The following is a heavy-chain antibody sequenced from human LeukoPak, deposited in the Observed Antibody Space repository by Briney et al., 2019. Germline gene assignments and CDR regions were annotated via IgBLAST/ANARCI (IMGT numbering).Heavy chain of an antibody. J-gene: IGHJ4*02. CDR2: IRQDGSDK. Sequence: GVSLRLSCAASGFTFSNYYMSWVRQAPGKGLEWVANIRQDGSDKYYVDSVKGRFTISRDNARNSLYLQMNSLRVEDTAVYYCARDVREYCSTSSCPPYYSDYWGQGTLVTVSS. CDR3: ARDVREYCSTSSCPPYYSDY. CDR1: GFTFSNYY. V-gene: IGHV3-7*01. D-gene: IGHD2-2*01.